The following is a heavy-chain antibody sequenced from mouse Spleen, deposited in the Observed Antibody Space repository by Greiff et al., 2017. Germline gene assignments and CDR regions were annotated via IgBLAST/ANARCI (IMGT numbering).Heavy chain of an antibody. D-gene: IGHD3-2*02. V-gene: IGHV5-16*01. CDR1: GFTFSDYY. J-gene: IGHJ2*01. Sequence: EVQLVESEGGLVQPGSSMKLSCTASGFTFSDYYMAWVRQVPEKGLEWVANINYDGSSTYYLDSLKSRFIISRDNAKNILYLQMSSLKSEDTATYYCARDSSGYFDYWGQGTTLTVSS. CDR2: INYDGSST. CDR3: ARDSSGYFDY.